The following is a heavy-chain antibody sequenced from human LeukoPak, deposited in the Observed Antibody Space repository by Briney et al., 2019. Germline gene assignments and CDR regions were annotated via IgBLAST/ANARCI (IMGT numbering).Heavy chain of an antibody. CDR3: ARDPGVIPVHYMDV. Sequence: SVKVSCKASGGTFSSYTISWVRQAPGQGLEWMGRIIPILGIANYAQKFQGRVTITADKSTSTAYMELSSLRSEDTAVYYCARDPGVIPVHYMDVWGKGTTVIVSS. V-gene: IGHV1-69*04. D-gene: IGHD4-23*01. CDR2: IIPILGIA. J-gene: IGHJ6*03. CDR1: GGTFSSYT.